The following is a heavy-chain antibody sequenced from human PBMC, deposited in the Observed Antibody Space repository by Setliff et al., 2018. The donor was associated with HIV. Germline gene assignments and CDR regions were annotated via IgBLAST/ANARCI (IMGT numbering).Heavy chain of an antibody. Sequence: GGSLRLSCTASGFTFSSYEMNWVRQAPGKGLEWVSYVSSSAKTIYYADSVKGRFTISRDNAKNTLFLQMNSLRAEDTAVYYCARLPQDVRSSIDFWGQGTLVTVSS. D-gene: IGHD6-6*01. V-gene: IGHV3-48*03. CDR2: VSSSAKTI. J-gene: IGHJ4*02. CDR1: GFTFSSYE. CDR3: ARLPQDVRSSIDF.